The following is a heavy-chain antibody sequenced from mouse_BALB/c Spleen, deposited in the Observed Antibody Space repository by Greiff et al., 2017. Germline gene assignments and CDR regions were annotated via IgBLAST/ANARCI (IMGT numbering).Heavy chain of an antibody. J-gene: IGHJ4*01. D-gene: IGHD2-14*01. CDR2: ISDGGSYT. CDR3: ARDMEVRPDYAMDY. Sequence: EVMLVESGGGLVKPGGSLKLSCAASGFTFSDYYMYWVRQTPEKRLEWVATISDGGSYTYYPDSVKGRFTISRDNAKNNLYLQMSSLKSEDTAMYYCARDMEVRPDYAMDYWGQGTSVTVSS. V-gene: IGHV5-4*02. CDR1: GFTFSDYY.